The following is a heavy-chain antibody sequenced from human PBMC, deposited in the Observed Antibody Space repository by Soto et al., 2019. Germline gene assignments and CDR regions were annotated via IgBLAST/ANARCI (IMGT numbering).Heavy chain of an antibody. CDR1: GGSISSKTHY. D-gene: IGHD6-13*01. CDR2: IFYSGST. J-gene: IGHJ6*03. Sequence: SETLSLTCIVSGGSISSKTHYWGWIRQPPGKGLEWIGSIFYSGSTYYKQSLKSRVNISVDTSKNQFSLKLSSMTAADTAVYYCAGDQSRFGSNWSYYYVDVWGKGTAVTVSS. CDR3: AGDQSRFGSNWSYYYVDV. V-gene: IGHV4-39*07.